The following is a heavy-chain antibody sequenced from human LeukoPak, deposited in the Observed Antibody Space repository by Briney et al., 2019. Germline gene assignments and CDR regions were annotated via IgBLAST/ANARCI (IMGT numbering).Heavy chain of an antibody. CDR3: ARRNFWSGWIRS. D-gene: IGHD3-3*01. J-gene: IGHJ4*02. CDR1: GGSISSYY. V-gene: IGHV4-59*12. CDR2: IYYSGST. Sequence: PSETLSLTCTVSGGSISSYYWSWIRQPPGKGLEWIGYIYYSGSTNYNPSLKSRVTISVDTSKNQFSLKLSSVTAADTAVYYCARRNFWSGWIRSWGQGTLVTVSS.